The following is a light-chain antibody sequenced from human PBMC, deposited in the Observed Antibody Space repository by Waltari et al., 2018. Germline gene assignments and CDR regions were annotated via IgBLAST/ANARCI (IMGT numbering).Light chain of an antibody. J-gene: IGKJ1*01. Sequence: DIQMTQSPSPLSASVGDIVTISCRASQSISGYLNWYQRKPGKAPHLLIYRASNLNTGVPSRFSGRGSGTDFTLTITSLQPEDFAVYFCQQNFNAPWTFGQGTKVEIK. V-gene: IGKV1-39*01. CDR3: QQNFNAPWT. CDR2: RAS. CDR1: QSISGY.